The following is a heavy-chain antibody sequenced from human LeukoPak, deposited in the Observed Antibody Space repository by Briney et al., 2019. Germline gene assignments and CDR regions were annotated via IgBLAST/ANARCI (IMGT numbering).Heavy chain of an antibody. D-gene: IGHD2-2*01. CDR1: GFTFSDYG. CDR2: ISTTSSYI. CDR3: ARGPFTSISKYFDY. J-gene: IGHJ4*02. V-gene: IGHV3-21*01. Sequence: GGSLRLSCAASGFTFSDYGMSWVRQAPGKGLEWVSSISTTSSYIYYADSMKGRFTISRGNAKNSLYLQMNSLRAEDTAVYYCARGPFTSISKYFDYWDQGTLVTVSS.